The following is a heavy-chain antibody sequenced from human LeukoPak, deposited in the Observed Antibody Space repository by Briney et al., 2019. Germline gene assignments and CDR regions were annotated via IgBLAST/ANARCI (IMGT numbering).Heavy chain of an antibody. CDR2: IYHSGST. V-gene: IGHV4-38-2*01. J-gene: IGHJ5*02. D-gene: IGHD3-3*01. CDR3: ARPIHYDFWSDNGWFDP. CDR1: GYSISSGYY. Sequence: SETLSLTCAVSGYSISSGYYWGWIRQPPGKGLEWIGSIYHSGSTYYNPSLKSRVTISVDTSKNQFSLKLSSVTAADTAVYYCARPIHYDFWSDNGWFDPWGQGTLVTVSS.